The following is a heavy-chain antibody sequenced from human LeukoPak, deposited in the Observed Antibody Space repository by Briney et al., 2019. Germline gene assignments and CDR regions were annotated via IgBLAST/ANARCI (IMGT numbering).Heavy chain of an antibody. CDR3: ARGEYSSSLFDY. D-gene: IGHD6-6*01. V-gene: IGHV4-61*05. Sequence: SETLSLTCTVSGGSMSSSSYYWGWIRQPPGKGLEWIGYIYYSGSTNYNPSLKSRVTISVDTSKNQFSLKLSSVTAADTAVYYCARGEYSSSLFDYWGQGTLVTVSS. J-gene: IGHJ4*02. CDR2: IYYSGST. CDR1: GGSMSSSSYY.